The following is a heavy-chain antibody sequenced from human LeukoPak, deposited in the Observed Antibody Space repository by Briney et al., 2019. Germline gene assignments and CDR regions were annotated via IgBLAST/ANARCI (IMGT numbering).Heavy chain of an antibody. Sequence: GGSLRLSCAASGFTFSSYSMNWVRQAPGKGLEWVSYISSSSSTIYYADSVKGRFSISRDNAKNSLSLQMNSLRAEDTAVYYCARLLRGDSYGFGYYYMDVWGKGTTVTVSS. V-gene: IGHV3-48*01. J-gene: IGHJ6*03. CDR1: GFTFSSYS. CDR3: ARLLRGDSYGFGYYYMDV. CDR2: ISSSSSTI. D-gene: IGHD5-18*01.